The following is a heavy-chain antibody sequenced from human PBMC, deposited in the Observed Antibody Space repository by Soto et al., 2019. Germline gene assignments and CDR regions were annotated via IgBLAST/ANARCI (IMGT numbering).Heavy chain of an antibody. V-gene: IGHV3-30*18. D-gene: IGHD6-19*01. J-gene: IGHJ4*02. CDR1: GFTFSIYA. CDR3: AKDRSPSRQWHIDPFDY. Sequence: QVQLVESGGGVVQPGRSLRVSCAASGFTFSIYAMHWVRQAPGTGLEWVAVISYDGTKTYYADSVKGRFTISRDNSKNRVYLQMNSMRDEDTAVYYCAKDRSPSRQWHIDPFDYWGQGTLVTVSP. CDR2: ISYDGTKT.